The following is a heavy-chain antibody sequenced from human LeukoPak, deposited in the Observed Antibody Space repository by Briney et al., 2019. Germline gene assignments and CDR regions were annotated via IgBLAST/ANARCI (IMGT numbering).Heavy chain of an antibody. CDR3: ARDLVYCSGASCYQRGFDY. CDR2: FGSSFSHI. Sequence: PGGSLSPSVEPPGFPFSIYIRNWFGRAPGKGWGWASSFGSSFSHIYYADSVKGRFTISRDNAKNSLYLHMNSLRAEDTAVYYCARDLVYCSGASCYQRGFDYWGQGSLVTVSS. CDR1: GFPFSIYI. V-gene: IGHV3-21*01. D-gene: IGHD2-15*01. J-gene: IGHJ4*02.